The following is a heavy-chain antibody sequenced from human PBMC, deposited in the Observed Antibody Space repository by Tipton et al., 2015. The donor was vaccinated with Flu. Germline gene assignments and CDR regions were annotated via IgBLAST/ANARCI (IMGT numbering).Heavy chain of an antibody. Sequence: TLSLTCTDSGGSIGSNYWSWVRQPPGKGLEYIGHIHNSGTTNYNPSLKSRATMSVDTSKSQFSLKLRSVTAADTAVYYCARLSYYDVDLKNFYFDYWGQGALVTVSS. J-gene: IGHJ4*02. D-gene: IGHD3-10*02. V-gene: IGHV4-59*08. CDR1: GGSIGSNY. CDR2: IHNSGTT. CDR3: ARLSYYDVDLKNFYFDY.